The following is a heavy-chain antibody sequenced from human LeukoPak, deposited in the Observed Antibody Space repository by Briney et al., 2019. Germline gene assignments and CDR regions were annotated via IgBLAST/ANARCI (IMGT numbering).Heavy chain of an antibody. CDR1: GFTFSDYY. D-gene: IGHD3-22*01. Sequence: PGGSLRLSCAASGFTFSDYYMSWIRQAPGKGLEWVSYISSSGSTIYYADSVKGRFTISRDNAKNSLYLQMNSLRAEDTAVYYCARDYYYDTTDAFDIWGQGTMVTVSS. CDR3: ARDYYYDTTDAFDI. V-gene: IGHV3-11*04. J-gene: IGHJ3*02. CDR2: ISSSGSTI.